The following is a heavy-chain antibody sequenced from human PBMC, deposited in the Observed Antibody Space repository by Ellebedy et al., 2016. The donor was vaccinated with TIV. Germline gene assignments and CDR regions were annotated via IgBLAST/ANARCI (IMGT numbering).Heavy chain of an antibody. V-gene: IGHV4-39*01. CDR2: IYYSGST. CDR1: GGSISSYY. D-gene: IGHD5-12*01. Sequence: SETLSLXXTVSGGSISSYYWGWIRQPPGKGLEWIGSIYYSGSTYYNPSLKSRVTISVDTSKNQFSLKLSSVTAADTAVYYCARRALSGYSPDYWGQGTLVTVSS. CDR3: ARRALSGYSPDY. J-gene: IGHJ4*02.